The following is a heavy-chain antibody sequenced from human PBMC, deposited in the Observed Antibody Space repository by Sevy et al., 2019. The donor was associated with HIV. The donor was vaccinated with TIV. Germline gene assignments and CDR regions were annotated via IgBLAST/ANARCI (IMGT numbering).Heavy chain of an antibody. CDR3: ARSSGDYYDSGSLY. CDR1: GYTFTSYG. J-gene: IGHJ4*02. Sequence: ASVKVSCKASGYTFTSYGISWVRQAPGQGLEWMGWISAYNGNTNYAQKLQGRVTMTTDTSTSTAYMELRSLRSDDTAVYYCARSSGDYYDSGSLYWGQGTLVTVSS. V-gene: IGHV1-18*04. CDR2: ISAYNGNT. D-gene: IGHD3-10*01.